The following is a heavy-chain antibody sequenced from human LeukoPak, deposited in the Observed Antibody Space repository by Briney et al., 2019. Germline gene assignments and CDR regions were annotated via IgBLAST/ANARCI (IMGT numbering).Heavy chain of an antibody. D-gene: IGHD1-1*01. J-gene: IGHJ6*04. V-gene: IGHV3-21*01. CDR1: GFTFSSYS. CDR3: VKGEVGYPPFWNGLDV. CDR2: ISSSSSYI. Sequence: GGSLRLSCAASGFTFSSYSMNWVRQAPGKGLEWVSSISSSSSYIYYADSVKGRFSASRDNSRHTLSLQMNSLRPEDTAVYYCVKGEVGYPPFWNGLDVWGKGTTVTVSS.